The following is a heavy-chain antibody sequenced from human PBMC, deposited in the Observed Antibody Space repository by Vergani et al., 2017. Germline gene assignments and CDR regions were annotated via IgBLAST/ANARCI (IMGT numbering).Heavy chain of an antibody. J-gene: IGHJ5*02. D-gene: IGHD6-13*01. CDR2: INHSGST. CDR3: ARGGTSSSWRQYNWFDP. V-gene: IGHV4-34*09. CDR1: GGSISSYY. Sequence: QVQLQESGPGLVKPSQTLSLTCTVSGGSISSYYWSWIRQPPGKGLEWIGEINHSGSTNYNPSLKSRVTISVDTSKNQFSLKLSSVTAADTAVYYCARGGTSSSWRQYNWFDPWGQGTLVTVSS.